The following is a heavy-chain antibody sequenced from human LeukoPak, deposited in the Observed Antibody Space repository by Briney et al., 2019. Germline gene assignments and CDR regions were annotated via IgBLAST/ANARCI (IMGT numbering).Heavy chain of an antibody. CDR3: AKSNGYSLVDI. Sequence: GGSLRLSCAASGFTFNNYNMNWVRQTPGKGLEWVSSITRDSIYTFYADSVRGRFTISRDNAKNLLSLQMNSLRAEDTAVYYCAKSNGYSLVDIWGQGTMVTVSS. CDR2: ITRDSIYT. D-gene: IGHD5-12*01. V-gene: IGHV3-21*04. J-gene: IGHJ3*02. CDR1: GFTFNNYN.